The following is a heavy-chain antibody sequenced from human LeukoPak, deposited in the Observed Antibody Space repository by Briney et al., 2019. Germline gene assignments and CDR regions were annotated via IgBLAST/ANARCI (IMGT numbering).Heavy chain of an antibody. V-gene: IGHV4-38-2*02. J-gene: IGHJ6*03. CDR3: ARDGRVTGTHHYYYYMDV. Sequence: SETLSLTCNVSGYSISSGYYWGWIRQPPGKGLEWIGSIYHSGSTYYNPSLKSRVTISVDTSKNQFSLKLSSVTAADTAVYHCARDGRVTGTHHYYYYMDVWGKGTTVTVSS. CDR1: GYSISSGYY. CDR2: IYHSGST. D-gene: IGHD1-20*01.